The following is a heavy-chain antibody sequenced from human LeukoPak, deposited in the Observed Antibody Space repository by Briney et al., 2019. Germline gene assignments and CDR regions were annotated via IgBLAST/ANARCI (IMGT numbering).Heavy chain of an antibody. CDR2: IYYSGST. V-gene: IGHV4-59*01. Sequence: SETLSLTCTVSGGSISSYYWSWIRQPPGKGLEWIGYIYYSGSTNYNPSLKSRVTISVDTSKNQFSLKLSSVTAAVTAVYYCAREPTYYYDSSGDYYYGMDVWGQGTTVTVSS. CDR3: AREPTYYYDSSGDYYYGMDV. CDR1: GGSISSYY. D-gene: IGHD3-22*01. J-gene: IGHJ6*02.